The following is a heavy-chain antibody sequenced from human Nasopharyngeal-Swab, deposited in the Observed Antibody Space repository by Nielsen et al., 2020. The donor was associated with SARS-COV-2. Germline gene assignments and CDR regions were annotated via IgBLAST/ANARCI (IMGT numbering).Heavy chain of an antibody. V-gene: IGHV4-4*02. CDR3: ARGVDTAMVKDYYGMDV. CDR2: VNHRGST. D-gene: IGHD5-18*01. Sequence: VRQAPGKGLEWIAEVNHRGSTNYNPSLKSRVTISMDRSKNQFSLKVTSVTAADTAVYYCARGVDTAMVKDYYGMDVWGQGTTVTVSS. J-gene: IGHJ6*02.